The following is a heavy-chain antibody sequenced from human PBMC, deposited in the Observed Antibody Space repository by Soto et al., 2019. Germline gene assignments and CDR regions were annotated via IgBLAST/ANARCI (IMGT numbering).Heavy chain of an antibody. CDR1: GFTFNTYS. V-gene: IGHV3-21*01. CDR2: ISSSSRHI. CDR3: ARDLGSGWTLDY. Sequence: GGSLRLSCAASGFTFNTYSMNWVRQAPGKGLEWVSGISSSSRHIYYADSVKGRFTISRDNAKSSLFLQMNSLRAEDTAVYYCARDLGSGWTLDYWGQGTLVTSPQ. J-gene: IGHJ4*02. D-gene: IGHD6-19*01.